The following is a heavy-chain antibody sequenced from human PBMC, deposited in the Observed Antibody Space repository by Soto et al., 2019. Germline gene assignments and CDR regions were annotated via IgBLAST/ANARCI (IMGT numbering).Heavy chain of an antibody. J-gene: IGHJ5*02. Sequence: TWETLSLTCTASGCSISSYYWSWIRQPPGKGLEWIGYIYYSGSTNYNPSLKSRVTISVDTSKNQFSLKLSSVTAADTAVYYCARGMLGGWFHPWGQGTLVTVSS. CDR2: IYYSGST. CDR3: ARGMLGGWFHP. D-gene: IGHD2-8*01. CDR1: GCSISSYY. V-gene: IGHV4-59*01.